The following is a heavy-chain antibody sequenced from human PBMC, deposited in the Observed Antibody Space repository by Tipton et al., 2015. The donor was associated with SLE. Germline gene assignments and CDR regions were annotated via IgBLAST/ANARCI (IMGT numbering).Heavy chain of an antibody. Sequence: LRLSCTVSGGSISSHYWGWIRQSPVKGLEWIGIVYRTAYYNPSLKSRVTVSVETSKNEVSLKLNSVTASDTAVYYCVSGVGNTGRFHYWGQGALVTVSS. CDR2: VYRTA. V-gene: IGHV4-59*04. D-gene: IGHD1-14*01. CDR1: GGSISSHY. J-gene: IGHJ4*02. CDR3: VSGVGNTGRFHY.